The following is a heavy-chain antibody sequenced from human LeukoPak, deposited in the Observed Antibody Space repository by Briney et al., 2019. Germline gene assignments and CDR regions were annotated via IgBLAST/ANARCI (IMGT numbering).Heavy chain of an antibody. CDR2: ISSSSSYI. CDR1: GFTFGSYS. J-gene: IGHJ3*02. V-gene: IGHV3-21*01. Sequence: GGSLRLSCAASGFTFGSYSMNWVRQAPGKGLEWVSSISSSSSYIYYADSVKGRFTISRDNAKNSLYLQMNSLRAEDTAVYYCARVYCSSTSCRMGGAFDIWGQGTMVTVSS. CDR3: ARVYCSSTSCRMGGAFDI. D-gene: IGHD2-2*01.